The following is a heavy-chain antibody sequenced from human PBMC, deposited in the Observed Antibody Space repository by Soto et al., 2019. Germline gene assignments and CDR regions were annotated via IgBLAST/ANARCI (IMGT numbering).Heavy chain of an antibody. V-gene: IGHV1-8*01. CDR3: TASSWTGPGLDF. CDR2: MNPRSGNT. J-gene: IGHJ4*03. Sequence: ASVKVSCKASGYSFTSWDVYWVRQAAGQGLEWMGYMNPRSGNTGYEQKFQGRVTMTRDTSISTAYMELSSLTSDDTAVYYCTASSWTGPGLDFWGQGTPVTVSS. CDR1: GYSFTSWD. D-gene: IGHD6-13*01.